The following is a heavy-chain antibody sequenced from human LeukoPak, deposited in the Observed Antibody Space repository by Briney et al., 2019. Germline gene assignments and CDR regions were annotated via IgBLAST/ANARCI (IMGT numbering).Heavy chain of an antibody. V-gene: IGHV1-46*01. J-gene: IGHJ4*02. Sequence: ASVKVSCKASGYTFTSYYMHWVRQAPGQGLEWMGIINPSGGSTSYAQKFQGRVTITADKSTSTAYMELSSLRSEDTAVYYCARVRTGGRGYSYGIEYYFDYWGQGTLVTVSS. CDR2: INPSGGST. CDR3: ARVRTGGRGYSYGIEYYFDY. D-gene: IGHD5-18*01. CDR1: GYTFTSYY.